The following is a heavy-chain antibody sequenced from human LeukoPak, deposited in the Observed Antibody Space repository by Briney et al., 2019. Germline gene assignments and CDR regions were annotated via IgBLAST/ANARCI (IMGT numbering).Heavy chain of an antibody. V-gene: IGHV3-23*01. CDR2: ISGSGGST. J-gene: IGHJ4*02. CDR3: AKDVSMVRGVPGLF. Sequence: GGSLRLSCAASGFTFSSYAMSWFRQAPGKGLEWVSAISGSGGSTYYADSVKGRFTISRDNSKNTLYLQMNSLRAEDTAVYYCAKDVSMVRGVPGLFWGQGTLVTVSS. D-gene: IGHD3-10*01. CDR1: GFTFSSYA.